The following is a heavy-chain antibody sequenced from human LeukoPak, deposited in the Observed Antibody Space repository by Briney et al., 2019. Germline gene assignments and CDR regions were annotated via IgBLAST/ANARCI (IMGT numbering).Heavy chain of an antibody. J-gene: IGHJ3*02. Sequence: PGGSLRLSCAASGFTFSSYAMTWVRQAPGKGLEWVSAISGSGGSTYYADSVKGRFTISRDNSKSTLYLQINSLRAEDTAVYYCAKGYDILTLAAFDIWGHGTMVTVSS. CDR3: AKGYDILTLAAFDI. V-gene: IGHV3-23*01. CDR1: GFTFSSYA. CDR2: ISGSGGST. D-gene: IGHD3-9*01.